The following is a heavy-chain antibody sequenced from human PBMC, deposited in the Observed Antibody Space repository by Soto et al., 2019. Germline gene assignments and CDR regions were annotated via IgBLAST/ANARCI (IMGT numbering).Heavy chain of an antibody. CDR2: MNPNSGNA. J-gene: IGHJ3*02. V-gene: IGHV1-8*01. CDR3: ARVINYYASGVDAVDI. D-gene: IGHD3-10*01. Sequence: QVQLVQSGAEVKKPGASVKVSCKASGYTFTSYDINWVRQATGQGLEWMGWMNPNSGNAGYAQKFQGRVTMTRNTSMSTAYMEPSSLRSEDTAVYYCARVINYYASGVDAVDIWGQGTMVTVSS. CDR1: GYTFTSYD.